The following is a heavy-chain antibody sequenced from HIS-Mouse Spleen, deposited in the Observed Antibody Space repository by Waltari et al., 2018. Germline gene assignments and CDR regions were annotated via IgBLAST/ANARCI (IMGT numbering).Heavy chain of an antibody. CDR3: ARDFHDFWSGYYGGDKKHDAFDI. V-gene: IGHV4-39*07. D-gene: IGHD3-3*01. J-gene: IGHJ3*02. CDR2: LDTRGST. CDR1: GGSISSRCYY. Sequence: QLQLQESGPGLVKPSETLSLTCTVPGGSISSRCYYWVWIRPPPGTGLEWIGLLDTRGSTNYNPSLKSRVTMSVDTSKNQFSLKLSSVTAADTAVYYCARDFHDFWSGYYGGDKKHDAFDIWGQGTMVTVSS.